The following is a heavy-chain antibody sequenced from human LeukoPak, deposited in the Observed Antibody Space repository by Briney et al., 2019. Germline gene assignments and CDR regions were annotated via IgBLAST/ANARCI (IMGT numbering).Heavy chain of an antibody. J-gene: IGHJ4*02. V-gene: IGHV4-34*01. CDR1: GGSFSGYY. CDR3: AREVEMATIFDY. CDR2: INHSGST. D-gene: IGHD5-12*01. Sequence: PSETLSLTCAVYGGSFSGYYWSWIRQPPGKGLEWIGEINHSGSTNYNPSLKSRVTISVDTSKNQFSLKLSSVTAADTAVYYCAREVEMATIFDYWGQGTLVTVSS.